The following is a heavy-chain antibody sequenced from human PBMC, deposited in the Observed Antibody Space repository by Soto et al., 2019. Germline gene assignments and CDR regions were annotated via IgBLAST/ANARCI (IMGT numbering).Heavy chain of an antibody. V-gene: IGHV4-4*02. Sequence: SETLSLTCAVSGGSISSSNWWSWVRQPPGKGLEWIGEIYHSGSTNYNPSLKSRVTISVDKSKNQFSLRLTSVTAADTALYFCARAEFKSVWFPFASWGQGAPVTVSS. J-gene: IGHJ5*02. CDR3: ARAEFKSVWFPFAS. CDR1: GGSISSSNW. CDR2: IYHSGST. D-gene: IGHD6-19*01.